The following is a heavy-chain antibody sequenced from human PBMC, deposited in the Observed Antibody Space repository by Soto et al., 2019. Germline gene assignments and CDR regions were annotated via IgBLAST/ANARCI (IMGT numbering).Heavy chain of an antibody. D-gene: IGHD6-13*01. CDR3: AKGGSSWTEWFDP. CDR1: GYPXTAKY. Sequence: SXKVSYKASGYPXTAKYLNWVRQAPGQGLEWMGWINPSSGGTKEAKKFRGRVTMTRDTSIRAAYTELSRLTSDDTDVYYCAKGGSSWTEWFDPWGQGTLVTVSS. V-gene: IGHV1-2*02. CDR2: INPSSGGT. J-gene: IGHJ5*02.